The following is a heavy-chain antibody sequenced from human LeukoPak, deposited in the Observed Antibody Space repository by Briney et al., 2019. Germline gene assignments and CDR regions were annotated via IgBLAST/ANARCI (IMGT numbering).Heavy chain of an antibody. CDR1: GGSINSYY. Sequence: PSETLSLTCTVSGGSINSYYWSWIRQPPGKGLEWIGYIYYSGSTYYNPSLKSRLTISVDSSNNQFSLNLSSVTAADTAVYYCARHGTISSESYFDYWGQGALVTVSS. J-gene: IGHJ4*02. CDR3: ARHGTISSESYFDY. V-gene: IGHV4-59*01. D-gene: IGHD1-14*01. CDR2: IYYSGST.